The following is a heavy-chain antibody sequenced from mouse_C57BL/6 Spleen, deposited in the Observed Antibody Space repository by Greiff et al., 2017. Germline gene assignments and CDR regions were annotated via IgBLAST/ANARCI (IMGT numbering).Heavy chain of an antibody. CDR1: GFSLTSYG. Sequence: QVQLKQSGPGLVQPSQSLSITCTVSGFSLTSYGVHWVRQSPGKGLEWLGVIWSGGSTDYNAAFISRRSISKDNSKSQVFFKMNSLQADDTAIYYCARNLYGYDYAMDYWGQGTSVTVSS. D-gene: IGHD2-2*01. J-gene: IGHJ4*01. CDR3: ARNLYGYDYAMDY. V-gene: IGHV2-2*01. CDR2: IWSGGST.